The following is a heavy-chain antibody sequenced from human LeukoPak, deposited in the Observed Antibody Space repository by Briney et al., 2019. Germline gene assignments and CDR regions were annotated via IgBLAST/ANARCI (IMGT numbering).Heavy chain of an antibody. J-gene: IGHJ6*03. Sequence: SETLSLTCAVHGGSFSGYYWSWIRQPPGKGLEWLGEINHSGSTNYNPSLKSRVTISVGTSKNQFCLKLSSVTAADTAVYSCARVGVLTWNPTGDYMDVWGKGTTVTVSS. CDR2: INHSGST. D-gene: IGHD1-1*01. V-gene: IGHV4-34*01. CDR1: GGSFSGYY. CDR3: ARVGVLTWNPTGDYMDV.